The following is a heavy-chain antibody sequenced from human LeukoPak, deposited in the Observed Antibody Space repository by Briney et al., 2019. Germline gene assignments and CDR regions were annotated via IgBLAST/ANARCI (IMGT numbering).Heavy chain of an antibody. CDR3: ARGGIGAFDI. D-gene: IGHD2-21*01. CDR1: GGSISSYY. V-gene: IGHV4-4*09. Sequence: SETLSLTCTVSGGSISSYYWSWIRQPPGKGLEWIGYIYTSGSTNYNPSLKSRVTISVDTSKNQFSLKLSSVTAADTAVYYCARGGIGAFDIWGQGTMVIVSS. CDR2: IYTSGST. J-gene: IGHJ3*02.